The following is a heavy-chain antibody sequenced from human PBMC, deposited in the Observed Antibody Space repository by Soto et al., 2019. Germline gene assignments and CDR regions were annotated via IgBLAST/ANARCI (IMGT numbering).Heavy chain of an antibody. CDR2: IYHSGSI. V-gene: IGHV4-30-2*01. J-gene: IGHJ4*02. CDR1: GGSISSGGYS. CDR3: ARVPDY. Sequence: QLQLQESGSGLVKPSQTLSLTCAVSGGSISSGGYSWSWIRQPPGKGLGWIGYIYHSGSIYYNPCPSSRVSISIDRSQNQFSLKLTSVTAADTAVSYCARVPDYWCQGTLVTVSS.